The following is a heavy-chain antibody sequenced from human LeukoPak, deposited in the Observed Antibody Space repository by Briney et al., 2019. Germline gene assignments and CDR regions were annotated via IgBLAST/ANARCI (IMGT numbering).Heavy chain of an antibody. J-gene: IGHJ4*02. V-gene: IGHV3-7*01. D-gene: IGHD7-27*01. Sequence: GGSLRLSCTASGFTFSGAWMTWVRQAPGKGLEWVANIREDGTEKNYVDSVKGRFTISRDNAKNSLFLQMSNLRDDDTAIYYCARHVGISFWGQGTLVTISS. CDR1: GFTFSGAW. CDR2: IREDGTEK. CDR3: ARHVGISF.